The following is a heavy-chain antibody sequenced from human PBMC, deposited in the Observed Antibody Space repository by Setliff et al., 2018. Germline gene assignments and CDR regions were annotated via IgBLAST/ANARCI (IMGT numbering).Heavy chain of an antibody. D-gene: IGHD6-19*01. Sequence: ASVKVSCKASGYTFTNYGITWVRQAPGQGLEWMAWISAYDGNTRFAQNFQGRVTLTTDTPTSTAYMELRGLISDDTAVYYCARSPPNRGSGSGWYGDFWGQGTLVTVSS. CDR2: ISAYDGNT. CDR1: GYTFTNYG. V-gene: IGHV1-18*01. J-gene: IGHJ4*02. CDR3: ARSPPNRGSGSGWYGDF.